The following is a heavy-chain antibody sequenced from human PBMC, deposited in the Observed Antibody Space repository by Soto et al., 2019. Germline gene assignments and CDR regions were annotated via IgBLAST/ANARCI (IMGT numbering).Heavy chain of an antibody. CDR2: INEDSTYI. CDR3: VRDLGRYFRSGYMDL. V-gene: IGHV3-21*02. D-gene: IGHD3-9*01. J-gene: IGHJ6*03. Sequence: EVQLVESGGGLVKPGGSLRLSCTASGFAFNTYSMNWVRQAPGKGLEWVSSINEDSTYIYYAVSLRGRITISRDNAKDSLFLQMNRLISDDTAVYYCVRDLGRYFRSGYMDLWGDGATVTVSS. CDR1: GFAFNTYS.